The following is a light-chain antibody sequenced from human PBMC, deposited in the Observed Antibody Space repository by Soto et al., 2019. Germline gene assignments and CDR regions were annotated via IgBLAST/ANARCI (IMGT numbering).Light chain of an antibody. CDR1: QGIMNF. CDR3: QKYSSVPV. Sequence: DIQMTQSPTSLSASVGDRVTITCRASQGIMNFVALYKQKPGKAPKLLIYAASTLQSGVPSRVSGSGYGTDFTLTITSLQPEDVSTYSGQKYSSVPVFGPGTKVEIK. J-gene: IGKJ3*01. V-gene: IGKV1-27*01. CDR2: AAS.